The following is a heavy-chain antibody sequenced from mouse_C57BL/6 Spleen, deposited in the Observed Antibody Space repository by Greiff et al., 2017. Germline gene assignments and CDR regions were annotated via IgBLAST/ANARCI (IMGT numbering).Heavy chain of an antibody. CDR1: GYTFTDYY. CDR3: ARSDDGYYVDAMDD. CDR2: INPYNGGT. V-gene: IGHV1-19*01. Sequence: EVQLQQSGPVLVKPGASVKMSCKASGYTFTDYYMNWVKQSHGKSLEWIGVINPYNGGTSYNQKFKGKATLTVDKSSSTAYMELNSLTSEDSAVYYCARSDDGYYVDAMDDWGQGTSVTVSS. D-gene: IGHD2-3*01. J-gene: IGHJ4*01.